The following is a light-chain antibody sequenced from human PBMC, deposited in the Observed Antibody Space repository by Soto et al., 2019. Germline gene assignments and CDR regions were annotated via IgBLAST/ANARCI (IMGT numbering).Light chain of an antibody. Sequence: IVMTQSPDSLAVSLGERATINCKSSRSLLYSFNNKNYLAWYQQRPGQPPKLFISWASTRESGVPDRFSGSGSGTDFTLAISGLQVEDVALYYGQQYDSIPVTCGQGTRLEIK. CDR3: QQYDSIPVT. CDR2: WAS. V-gene: IGKV4-1*01. CDR1: RSLLYSFNNKNY. J-gene: IGKJ5*01.